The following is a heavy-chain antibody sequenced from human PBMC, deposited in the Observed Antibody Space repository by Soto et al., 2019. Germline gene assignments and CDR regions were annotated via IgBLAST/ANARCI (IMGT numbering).Heavy chain of an antibody. J-gene: IGHJ4*02. CDR2: ISGSGGST. Sequence: PGGSLRLACAASGFTFSSYAMSWVRQAPGKGLEWVSAISGSGGSTYYADSVKGRFTISRDNSKNTLYLQMNSLRAEDTAVYYCAKAPRFPIPIFCSYWGQGTLVTVSS. CDR1: GFTFSSYA. V-gene: IGHV3-23*01. D-gene: IGHD3-9*01. CDR3: AKAPRFPIPIFCSY.